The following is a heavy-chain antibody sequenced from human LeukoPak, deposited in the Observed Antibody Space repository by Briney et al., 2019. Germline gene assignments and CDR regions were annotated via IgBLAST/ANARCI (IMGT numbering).Heavy chain of an antibody. Sequence: GGSLRLSCAASGFTFSSYGMHWVRQAPGKGLEWVAFIRYDGSNKYYADSAKGRFTISRDNSKNTLYLQMNSLRAEDTAVYYCAKDQGEGFVVVPAAISYFDYWGQGTLVTVSS. CDR1: GFTFSSYG. CDR2: IRYDGSNK. D-gene: IGHD2-2*01. CDR3: AKDQGEGFVVVPAAISYFDY. V-gene: IGHV3-30*02. J-gene: IGHJ4*02.